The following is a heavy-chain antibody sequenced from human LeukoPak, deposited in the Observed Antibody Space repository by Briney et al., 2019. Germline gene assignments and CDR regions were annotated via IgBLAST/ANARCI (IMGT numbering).Heavy chain of an antibody. Sequence: SETLSLTCTVSGGSISSSSYYWGWIRQPPGKGLEWIGSIYYSGSTYYDPSLKSRVTISVDTSKNQFSLKLSSVTAADTAVYYCARRDLYSSSTLFDYWGQGTLVTVSS. D-gene: IGHD6-6*01. V-gene: IGHV4-39*01. CDR3: ARRDLYSSSTLFDY. CDR1: GGSISSSSYY. CDR2: IYYSGST. J-gene: IGHJ4*02.